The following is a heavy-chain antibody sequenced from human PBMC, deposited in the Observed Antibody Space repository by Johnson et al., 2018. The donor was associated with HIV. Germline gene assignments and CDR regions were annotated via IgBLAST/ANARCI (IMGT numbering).Heavy chain of an antibody. V-gene: IGHV3-9*01. J-gene: IGHJ3*02. CDR1: GFTFSSYA. CDR2: ISWNSGSI. D-gene: IGHD5-18*01. CDR3: AKDLRSYGNDAFDI. Sequence: QLVESGGGVVQPGRSLRLSCAASGFTFSSYAMHWVRQAPGKGLEWVSGISWNSGSIGYADSVKGRFTISRDNAKNSLYLQMNSLRAEDTALYYCAKDLRSYGNDAFDIWGQGTMVTVSS.